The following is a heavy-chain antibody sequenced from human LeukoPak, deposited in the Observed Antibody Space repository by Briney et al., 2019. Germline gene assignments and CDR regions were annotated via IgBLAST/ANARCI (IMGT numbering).Heavy chain of an antibody. CDR2: IPYSGSN. V-gene: IGHV4-39*01. D-gene: IGHD3-3*01. CDR1: GGSISSSTYK. Sequence: SETLSLTCTVSGGSISSSTYKWGWIRQPPGKGLEYIGSIPYSGSNYYNPSLKSRVTISVDTYNNLLSLKQSSVTAADTAVYYCARLGPYYDFWSGYLPIDYWGQGTLVTVSS. CDR3: ARLGPYYDFWSGYLPIDY. J-gene: IGHJ4*02.